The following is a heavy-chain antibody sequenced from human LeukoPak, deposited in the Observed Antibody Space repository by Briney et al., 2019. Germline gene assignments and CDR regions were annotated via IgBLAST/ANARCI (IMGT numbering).Heavy chain of an antibody. J-gene: IGHJ6*02. V-gene: IGHV3-23*01. CDR1: GFTFSSYA. Sequence: GGSLRLSCAASGFTFSSYAMSWVRQAPGKGLEWVSAISGSGGSTYYSDSVKGRFTISRDNSKNTLYLQMNSLRAEDTAVYYCAKDSAMIVTGYYYGMDVWGQGTTVTVSS. D-gene: IGHD3-22*01. CDR3: AKDSAMIVTGYYYGMDV. CDR2: ISGSGGST.